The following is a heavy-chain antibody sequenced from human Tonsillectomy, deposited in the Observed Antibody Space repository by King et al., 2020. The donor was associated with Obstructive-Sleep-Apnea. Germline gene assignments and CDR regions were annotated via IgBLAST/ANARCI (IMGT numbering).Heavy chain of an antibody. D-gene: IGHD7-27*01. CDR3: ATDRNWAFDY. CDR2: ISMSGSDT. V-gene: IGHV3-48*04. CDR1: GLTFSWRS. J-gene: IGHJ4*02. Sequence: VQLVESGGGFVEPGGSLRLSCEVSGLTFSWRSMNWVRQAPGKGLEWIAYISMSGSDTYYADSVKGRFTISRDDARNSLFLQVNSLRVDDTAVYYCATDRNWAFDYWGQGTLVTVSS.